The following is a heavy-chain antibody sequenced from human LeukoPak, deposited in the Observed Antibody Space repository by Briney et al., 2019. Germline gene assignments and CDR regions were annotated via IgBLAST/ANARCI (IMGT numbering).Heavy chain of an antibody. CDR3: ARYFGGGRATNGFDY. J-gene: IGHJ4*02. CDR2: ISAYNGNT. Sequence: GASVKVSCKASGYTFTSSGISWVRQAPGQGLEWMGWISAYNGNTNYAQKLQGRVTMTTDTSTSTDYMELRSLGSDDSAVYYCARYFGGGRATNGFDYWGQGTLVTVSS. V-gene: IGHV1-18*01. CDR1: GYTFTSSG. D-gene: IGHD2-8*01.